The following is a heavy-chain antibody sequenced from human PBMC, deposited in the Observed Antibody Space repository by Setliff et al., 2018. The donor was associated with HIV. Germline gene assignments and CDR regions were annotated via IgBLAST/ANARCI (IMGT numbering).Heavy chain of an antibody. D-gene: IGHD1-1*01. Sequence: PSETLSLTCAVSGYSISSGYYWGWIRQPPGKGLEWVGSIFHSGGIYYNPSLKSRVTISGDTSKNKLSLKLTSVTAADTAVYYCARHLQAFDIWGHGTRVTVSS. V-gene: IGHV4-38-2*01. CDR1: GYSISSGYY. J-gene: IGHJ3*02. CDR3: ARHLQAFDI. CDR2: IFHSGGI.